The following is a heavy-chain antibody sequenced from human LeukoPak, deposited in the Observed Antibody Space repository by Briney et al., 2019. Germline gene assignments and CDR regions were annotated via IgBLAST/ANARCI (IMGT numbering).Heavy chain of an antibody. CDR2: IGVTGDT. Sequence: GGSLRLSCAASGFTFSKDDFHWVRQAPGKGLEWVAAIGVTGDTYYADSVKGRFTISRDNSKNTLYLQMNSLRAEDTAVYYCAKDGTGCGGDCYSDYWGQGTLVTVSS. D-gene: IGHD2-21*02. CDR1: GFTFSKDD. CDR3: AKDGTGCGGDCYSDY. V-gene: IGHV3-23*01. J-gene: IGHJ4*02.